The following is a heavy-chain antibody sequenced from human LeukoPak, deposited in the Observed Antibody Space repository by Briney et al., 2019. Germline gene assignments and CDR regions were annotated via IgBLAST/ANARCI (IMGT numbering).Heavy chain of an antibody. Sequence: SETLSLTCGVHGGSFSGYYWTWIRQPPGKGLEWIGDINHSESTNYMPSLKSRVTISVDTSKNQVSLKLSFVTAADTAVYYCARRHRSGYYSDAFDIWAQGTMVTVFS. CDR2: INHSEST. CDR3: ARRHRSGYYSDAFDI. D-gene: IGHD3-22*01. CDR1: GGSFSGYY. V-gene: IGHV4-34*01. J-gene: IGHJ3*02.